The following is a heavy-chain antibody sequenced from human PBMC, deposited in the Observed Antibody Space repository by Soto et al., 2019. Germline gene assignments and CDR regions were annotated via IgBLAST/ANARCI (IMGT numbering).Heavy chain of an antibody. V-gene: IGHV3-7*01. J-gene: IGHJ4*02. CDR3: ASIRDYSNPHFDY. D-gene: IGHD4-4*01. CDR1: GFTFSSYW. Sequence: GGSLRLSCAASGFTFSSYWMSWVRQAPGKGLEWVANIKQDGSEKYYVDSVKGRFTISRDNAKNSLYLQMNSLRAEDTAVYYCASIRDYSNPHFDYWGQGTLVTVSS. CDR2: IKQDGSEK.